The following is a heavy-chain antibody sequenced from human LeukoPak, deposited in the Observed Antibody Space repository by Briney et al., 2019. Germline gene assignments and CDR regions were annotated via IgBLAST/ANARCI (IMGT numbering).Heavy chain of an antibody. V-gene: IGHV3-23*01. CDR1: GFTFSNFA. CDR2: TNSGGTST. CDR3: AKQSYARSLGE. D-gene: IGHD2-8*01. J-gene: IGHJ4*02. Sequence: GGSLRLSCAASGFTFSNFAVSWVRQAAGKGLEWISTTNSGGTSTYYDESVKGRFTISSDNSKNTLYLQMSSLRVEDTAVYYCAKQSYARSLGEGGPGTLVSVSS.